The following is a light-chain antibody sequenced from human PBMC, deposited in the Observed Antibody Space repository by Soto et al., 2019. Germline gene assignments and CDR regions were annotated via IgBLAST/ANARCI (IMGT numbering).Light chain of an antibody. J-gene: IGKJ1*01. CDR2: AAS. CDR1: RDVGSD. CDR3: LQDYGDSWT. Sequence: TQMTQSPLSLSASVGEKIIITCRASRDVGSDVSWYQQKPGQAPKLVIYAASNLYTGVPSRFSGRRSGAEFTLTISSLQPEDFASYYCLQDYGDSWTFGQGTKVEIE. V-gene: IGKV1-6*01.